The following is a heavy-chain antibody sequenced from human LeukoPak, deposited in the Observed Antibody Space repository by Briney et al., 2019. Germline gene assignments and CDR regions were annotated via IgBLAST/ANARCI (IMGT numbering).Heavy chain of an antibody. J-gene: IGHJ3*02. D-gene: IGHD4-17*01. V-gene: IGHV4-31*03. Sequence: SETLSLTCTVSGGSISSGGYYWSWIRQHPGKGLEWIGYIYYSGSTYYNPSLKSRVTISVDTSKNQFSLKLSPVTAADTAVYYCARDRVDYGDYSKAFDIWGQGTMVTVSS. CDR3: ARDRVDYGDYSKAFDI. CDR2: IYYSGST. CDR1: GGSISSGGYY.